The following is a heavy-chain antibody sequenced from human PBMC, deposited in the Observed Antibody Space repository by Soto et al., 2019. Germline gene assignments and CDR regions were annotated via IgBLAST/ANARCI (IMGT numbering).Heavy chain of an antibody. J-gene: IGHJ6*02. Sequence: PSETLSLTCAVYGGSFSGYYWSWIRQPPGKGLEWIGEINHSGSTNYNPSLKSRVTISVDTSKNQFSLKLSPVTAADTAVYYCARWGAIRFLEWLTDYYYGMDVWGQGTTVTVSS. CDR3: ARWGAIRFLEWLTDYYYGMDV. V-gene: IGHV4-34*01. CDR2: INHSGST. CDR1: GGSFSGYY. D-gene: IGHD3-3*01.